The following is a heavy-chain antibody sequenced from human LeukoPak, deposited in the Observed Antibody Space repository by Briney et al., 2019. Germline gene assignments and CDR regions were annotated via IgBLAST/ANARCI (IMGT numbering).Heavy chain of an antibody. Sequence: SETLSLTCGVSGGSFSGYFWTWIRQPPGKGLEWIGEIIDSGTTNYNPSLESRVAMSVDTSRNQVSLRLSSVTAADTAVYYCATLYLVNAFDIWGPGTLVTVSS. V-gene: IGHV4-34*12. CDR2: IIDSGTT. CDR3: ATLYLVNAFDI. J-gene: IGHJ3*02. CDR1: GGSFSGYF. D-gene: IGHD2-2*02.